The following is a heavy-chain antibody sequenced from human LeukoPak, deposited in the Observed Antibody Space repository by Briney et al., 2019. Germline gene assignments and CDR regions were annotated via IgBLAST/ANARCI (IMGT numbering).Heavy chain of an antibody. Sequence: GGSLRLSCAASGFTFNSYAMSWVRQAPGKGLEWVSAISGSGGSTYYADSVKGRFTISRDNSKNTLYLQMNSLRAEDTAVYYCAKPNDALDAFDIWGEGTMVTVSS. J-gene: IGHJ3*02. V-gene: IGHV3-23*01. CDR1: GFTFNSYA. D-gene: IGHD1-1*01. CDR2: ISGSGGST. CDR3: AKPNDALDAFDI.